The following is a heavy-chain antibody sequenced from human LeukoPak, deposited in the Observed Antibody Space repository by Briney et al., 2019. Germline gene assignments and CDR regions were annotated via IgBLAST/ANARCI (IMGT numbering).Heavy chain of an antibody. CDR2: ITGSGGNT. CDR3: AKWGDYDVLTAYYVSDY. Sequence: PGASLRLSCAASGFTFSNYAMSWVRQAPGKGLEWVSAITGSGGNTYYADSVTGRFTISRDNSKNTVFLQMNSLRAEDTAVYYCAKWGDYDVLTAYYVSDYWGQGTLVTVSS. CDR1: GFTFSNYA. D-gene: IGHD3-9*01. V-gene: IGHV3-23*01. J-gene: IGHJ4*02.